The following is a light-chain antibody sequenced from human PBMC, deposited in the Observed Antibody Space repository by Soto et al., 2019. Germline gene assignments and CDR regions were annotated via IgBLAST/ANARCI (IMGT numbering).Light chain of an antibody. CDR1: QDIRNF. V-gene: IGKV1-27*01. CDR3: QKYSSVPV. CDR2: AAS. Sequence: DIQMTQSPTSLSASVGDRVTITCRTSQDIRNFVAWYQQKPGKAPKLLIYAASTLQSGVPSRFSGSGSATDFTLTMNSLQPEDVATYSYQKYSSVPVFGPGTKVEIK. J-gene: IGKJ3*01.